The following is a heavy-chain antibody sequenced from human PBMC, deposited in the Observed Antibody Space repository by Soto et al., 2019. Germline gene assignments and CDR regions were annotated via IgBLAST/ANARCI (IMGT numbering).Heavy chain of an antibody. V-gene: IGHV3-33*01. CDR1: GFTFSTFG. J-gene: IGHJ4*02. CDR3: ARASGSSWFPGIRYFDY. Sequence: PGGSLRLSCAASGFTFSTFGIHWVRQAPGKGLEWVAIIWFDGSNEYYADSVKGRFTISRSNSNNTLYLQMNSLRAEDTAVYYCARASGSSWFPGIRYFDYWGQGTLVTVSS. CDR2: IWFDGSNE. D-gene: IGHD2-2*01.